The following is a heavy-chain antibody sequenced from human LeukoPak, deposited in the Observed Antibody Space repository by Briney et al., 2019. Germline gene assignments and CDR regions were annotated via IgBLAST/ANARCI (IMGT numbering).Heavy chain of an antibody. CDR1: GYTFTGYY. CDR2: INPNSGGT. CDR3: ARGLTHYDFWSGYSNYFDY. D-gene: IGHD3-3*01. J-gene: IGHJ4*02. Sequence: ASVKVSCKASGYTFTGYYMHWVRQAPGQGLEWVGWINPNSGGTNYAQKFQGRVTMTRDTSISTAYMELSRLRSDDTAVYYCARGLTHYDFWSGYSNYFDYWGQGTLVTVSS. V-gene: IGHV1-2*02.